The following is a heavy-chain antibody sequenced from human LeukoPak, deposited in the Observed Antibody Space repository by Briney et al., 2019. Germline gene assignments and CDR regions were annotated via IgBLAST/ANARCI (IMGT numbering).Heavy chain of an antibody. V-gene: IGHV3-30*04. CDR1: GFTFSSYA. J-gene: IGHJ4*02. CDR2: ISYDGSNK. D-gene: IGHD3-22*01. Sequence: LPGRSLRLSCAASGFTFSSYAMHWVRQAPGKGLEWVAVISYDGSNKYYADSVKGRFTISRDNSKNTLYPQMNSLRAEDTAVYYCARENYYDSSGYFDYWGQGTLVTVSS. CDR3: ARENYYDSSGYFDY.